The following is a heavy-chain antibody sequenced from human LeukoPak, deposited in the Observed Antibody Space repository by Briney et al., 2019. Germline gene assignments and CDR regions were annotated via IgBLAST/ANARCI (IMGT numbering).Heavy chain of an antibody. CDR1: GGSISGYY. CDR3: ARGPRAYGSGSSHWFDP. V-gene: IGHV4-59*08. J-gene: IGHJ5*02. D-gene: IGHD3-10*01. Sequence: SETLSLTCTVSGGSISGYYWSWIRQPPGKGLEWIGYIYYSGSTNYNPSLKSRVTISVDTSKNQFSLKLSSVTAADTAVYYCARGPRAYGSGSSHWFDPWGQGTLVTVSS. CDR2: IYYSGST.